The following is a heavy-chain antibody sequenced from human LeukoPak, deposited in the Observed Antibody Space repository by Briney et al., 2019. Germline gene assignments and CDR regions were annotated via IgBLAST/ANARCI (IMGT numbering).Heavy chain of an antibody. CDR1: GFTFGNYG. J-gene: IGHJ4*02. CDR3: ARAQTYGDSRLLLDF. V-gene: IGHV3-20*04. CDR2: INWNGGST. Sequence: RPGGSLRLSCAASGFTFGNYGMSWVRQAPGKGLEWVSGINWNGGSTGYADSVEGRFTISRDNAKNSQYLQMNSLRVEGTALYYCARAQTYGDSRLLLDFWGQGTLVTVSS. D-gene: IGHD4-17*01.